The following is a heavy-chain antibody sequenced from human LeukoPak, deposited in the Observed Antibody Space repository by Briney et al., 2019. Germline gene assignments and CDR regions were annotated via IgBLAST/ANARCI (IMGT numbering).Heavy chain of an antibody. V-gene: IGHV4-31*03. CDR3: ARDRVRGTITYAGFDP. J-gene: IGHJ5*02. D-gene: IGHD3-10*01. CDR1: GGSISARNYN. Sequence: PSETLSLTCSVSGGSISARNYNWGWIRQPPGQGLEWIGYIYYSGSTYYNPSLKSRVTISIDTFKNQFSLKLSSVTAADTAVYYCARDRVRGTITYAGFDPWGQGTLVTVSS. CDR2: IYYSGST.